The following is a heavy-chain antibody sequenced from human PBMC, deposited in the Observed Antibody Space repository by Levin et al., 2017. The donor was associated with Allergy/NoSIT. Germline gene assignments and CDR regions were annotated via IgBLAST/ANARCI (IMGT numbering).Heavy chain of an antibody. V-gene: IGHV1-18*01. CDR2: ISAYNGNT. CDR1: GYTFTSYG. Sequence: GESLKISCKASGYTFTSYGISWVRQAPGQGLEWMGWISAYNGNTNYAQKLQGRVTMTTDTSTSTAYMELRSLRSDDTAVYYCARWQQLAEAFDYWGQGTLVTVSS. CDR3: ARWQQLAEAFDY. D-gene: IGHD6-13*01. J-gene: IGHJ4*02.